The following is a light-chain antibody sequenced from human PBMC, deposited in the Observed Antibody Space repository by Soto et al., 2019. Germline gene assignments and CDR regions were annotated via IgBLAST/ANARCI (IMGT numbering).Light chain of an antibody. CDR2: EVT. V-gene: IGLV2-14*01. CDR3: RSYTATHALWV. CDR1: SSDVGAYNY. J-gene: IGLJ3*02. Sequence: QSALTQPASVSGSPGQSITISCTGTSSDVGAYNYVSWYQQHPVTAPKLIISEVTNRPSGVSSRFSGSKSANTASLTISGVQAEDESDYFCRSYTATHALWVFGGGTKLTVL.